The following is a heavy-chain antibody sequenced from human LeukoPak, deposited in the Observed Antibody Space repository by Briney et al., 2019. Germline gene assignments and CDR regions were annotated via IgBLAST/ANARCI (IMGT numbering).Heavy chain of an antibody. CDR3: ARTHTYYYDSSGWYFDY. J-gene: IGHJ4*02. D-gene: IGHD3-22*01. CDR1: GGSISSYY. V-gene: IGHV4-59*01. Sequence: SETLSLTCTVSGGSISSYYWSWLRQPPGKGLEWIGYIYYSGSTNYNPSPKSRVTISVDTSKNQFSLKLSSVTAADTAVYYCARTHTYYYDSSGWYFDYWGQGTLVTVSS. CDR2: IYYSGST.